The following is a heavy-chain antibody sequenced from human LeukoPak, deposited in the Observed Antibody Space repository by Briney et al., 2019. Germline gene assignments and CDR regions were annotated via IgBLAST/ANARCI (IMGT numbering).Heavy chain of an antibody. CDR2: INYSGST. V-gene: IGHV4-30-4*01. J-gene: IGHJ5*02. CDR1: GGSISSDNYQ. CDR3: ARYGSGSTWFDP. D-gene: IGHD3-10*01. Sequence: SQTLSLTCTVSGGSISSDNYQWSWIRQPPGKGLEWIGYINYSGSTYYNPSLKSRVTISVDTFKNHFSLRLSSVTAADTAVYYCARYGSGSTWFDPWGQGTLVTVSS.